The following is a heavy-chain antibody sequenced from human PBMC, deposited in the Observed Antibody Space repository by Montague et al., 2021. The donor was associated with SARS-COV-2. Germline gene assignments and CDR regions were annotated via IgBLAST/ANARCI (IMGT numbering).Heavy chain of an antibody. V-gene: IGHV4-4*07. J-gene: IGHJ4*01. CDR3: ARDVVAAPGTFDY. D-gene: IGHD6-13*01. CDR1: GDSISSFY. Sequence: SETLSLTCTVSGDSISSFYWSWIRQSAGKGLEWIGRVSASGSTNYNPSLNSRVTMSVDTSKKQFSLRLSPVTAADTAVYYCARDVVAAPGTFDYWGQGTLVTVSS. CDR2: VSASGST.